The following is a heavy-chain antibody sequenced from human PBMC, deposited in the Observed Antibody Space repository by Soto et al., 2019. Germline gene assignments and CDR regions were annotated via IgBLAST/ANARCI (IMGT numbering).Heavy chain of an antibody. CDR3: ARVRSTGGPTYDAFDI. CDR1: GFTFSSYS. V-gene: IGHV3-48*01. CDR2: ISSSSSTI. J-gene: IGHJ3*02. Sequence: EVQLVESGGGLVQPGGSLRLSCAASGFTFSSYSMNWVRQAPGKGLEWLSYISSSSSTIYYADSVKGRFTISRDNAKNSLYLQMNSLRAEDTAVYYCARVRSTGGPTYDAFDIWGQGTMVTVSS.